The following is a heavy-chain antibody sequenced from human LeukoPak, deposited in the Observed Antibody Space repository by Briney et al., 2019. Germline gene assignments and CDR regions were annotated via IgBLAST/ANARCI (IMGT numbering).Heavy chain of an antibody. Sequence: SETLSLTCTVSGGSISSYYWSWIRQPPGKGLEWIGYIYYSGSTNYNPSLKSRVTISVDTSKNQFSLKLSSVTAADTAVYYCARGPPQTTGAFDIWGQGTMVTVSS. J-gene: IGHJ3*02. CDR1: GGSISSYY. CDR3: ARGPPQTTGAFDI. CDR2: IYYSGST. D-gene: IGHD4-17*01. V-gene: IGHV4-59*01.